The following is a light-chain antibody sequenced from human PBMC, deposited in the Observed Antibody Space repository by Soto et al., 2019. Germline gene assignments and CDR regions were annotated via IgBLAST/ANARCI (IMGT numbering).Light chain of an antibody. J-gene: IGKJ4*01. CDR3: QHRYNWPPLT. CDR1: QSVSNY. CDR2: DAF. Sequence: DIALTQSPATLSLSPGERATLSCRASQSVSNYLAWYQQKPGQAPRLLIYDAFNRATGIPPRFSGSGSGTDFTLTISSLEPEDFAVYYCQHRYNWPPLTFGGGTKVDNK. V-gene: IGKV3-11*01.